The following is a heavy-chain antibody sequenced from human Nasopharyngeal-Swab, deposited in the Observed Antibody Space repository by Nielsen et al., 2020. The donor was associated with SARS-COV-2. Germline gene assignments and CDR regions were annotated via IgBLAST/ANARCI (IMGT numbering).Heavy chain of an antibody. D-gene: IGHD1-14*01. CDR2: IGTAGDT. J-gene: IGHJ6*02. V-gene: IGHV3-13*01. Sequence: GESLKISCAASGFTFSSYDMHWVRQATGKGLEWVSAIGTAGDTYYPGSVKGRFTISRDNAKNSLYLQMNSLRAEDTALYYCAKDHGYYYGMDVWGQGTTVTVSS. CDR3: AKDHGYYYGMDV. CDR1: GFTFSSYD.